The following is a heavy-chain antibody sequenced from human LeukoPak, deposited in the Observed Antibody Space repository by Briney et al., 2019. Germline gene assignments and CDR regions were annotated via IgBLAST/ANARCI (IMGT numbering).Heavy chain of an antibody. CDR2: IKSKTDGGTT. CDR3: TTDWAMVRGVTDAFDI. V-gene: IGHV3-15*01. CDR1: GFTFSNAW. Sequence: GGSFRLSCAASGFTFSNAWMSWVRQAPGKGLEWVGRIKSKTDGGTTDYAAPVKGRFTISRDDSKNTLYLQMNSLKTEDTAVYYCTTDWAMVRGVTDAFDIWGQGTMVTVSS. J-gene: IGHJ3*02. D-gene: IGHD3-10*01.